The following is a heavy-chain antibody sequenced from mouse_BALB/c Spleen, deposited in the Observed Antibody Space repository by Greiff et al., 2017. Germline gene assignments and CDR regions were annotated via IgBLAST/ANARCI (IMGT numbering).Heavy chain of an antibody. Sequence: EVQGVESGGDLVKPGGSLKLSCAASGFTFSSYGMSWVRQTPDKRLEWVATISSGGSYTYYPDSVKGRFTISRDNAKNTLYLQMSSLKSEDTAMYYCARQKLTFYAMDYWGQGTSVTVSS. CDR1: GFTFSSYG. D-gene: IGHD4-1*01. J-gene: IGHJ4*01. CDR3: ARQKLTFYAMDY. CDR2: ISSGGSYT. V-gene: IGHV5-6*01.